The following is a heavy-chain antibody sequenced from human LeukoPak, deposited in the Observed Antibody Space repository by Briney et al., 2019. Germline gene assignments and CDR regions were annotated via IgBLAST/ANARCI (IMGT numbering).Heavy chain of an antibody. CDR1: GFTFSNAW. D-gene: IGHD5-24*01. V-gene: IGHV3-15*01. J-gene: IGHJ4*02. CDR3: TTVGGDGYSLEY. CDR2: IKSRTDGGAT. Sequence: GGSLRLSCAASGFTFSNAWMSWVRQAPGKGLEWVGRIKSRTDGGATDYAAPVKGRFTILRDDSKKTLYLQMNSLKTEDTAVYYGTTVGGDGYSLEYWGQGTLVTVSS.